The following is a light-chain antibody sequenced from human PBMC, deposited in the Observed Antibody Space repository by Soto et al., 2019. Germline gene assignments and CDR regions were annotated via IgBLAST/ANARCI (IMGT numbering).Light chain of an antibody. V-gene: IGKV3-11*01. J-gene: IGKJ4*01. Sequence: IVVTQSPATLSFSPGDRVTLSCRASQSVGNYLNWYQQKTGQAPRLLIYDASRRPTGIPPRFSGGGSGKEFTLTISGLEPEDFAVYYCQQRYNWPLTFGGGTRVEI. CDR2: DAS. CDR3: QQRYNWPLT. CDR1: QSVGNY.